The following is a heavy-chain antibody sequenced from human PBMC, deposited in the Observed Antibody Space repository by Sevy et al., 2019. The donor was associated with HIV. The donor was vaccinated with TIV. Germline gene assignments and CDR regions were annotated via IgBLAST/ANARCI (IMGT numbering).Heavy chain of an antibody. CDR2: INSDGSST. V-gene: IGHV3-74*01. Sequence: GGSLRLSCAASGFTFSSYWMHWVRQAPGKGLVWVSRINSDGSSTSYAYSVKGRFTISRDNAKNTLYLQINSLRAEDTAVYYCAREGRSRLGYCSSTSCSEFDYWGQGTLVTVSS. CDR3: AREGRSRLGYCSSTSCSEFDY. D-gene: IGHD2-2*01. J-gene: IGHJ4*02. CDR1: GFTFSSYW.